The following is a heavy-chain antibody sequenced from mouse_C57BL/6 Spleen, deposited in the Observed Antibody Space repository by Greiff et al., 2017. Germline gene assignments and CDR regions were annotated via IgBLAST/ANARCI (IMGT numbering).Heavy chain of an antibody. CDR1: GYAFSSSW. J-gene: IGHJ2*01. V-gene: IGHV1-82*01. CDR2: IYPGDGDT. CDR3: AISPYYGSSYVY. Sequence: VQLQQSGPELVKPGASVKISCKASGYAFSSSWMNWVKQRPGKGLEWIGRIYPGDGDTNYNGKFKGKATLTADKSSSTAYMQLSSLTSADSAVYFCAISPYYGSSYVYWGQGTTLTVSS. D-gene: IGHD1-1*01.